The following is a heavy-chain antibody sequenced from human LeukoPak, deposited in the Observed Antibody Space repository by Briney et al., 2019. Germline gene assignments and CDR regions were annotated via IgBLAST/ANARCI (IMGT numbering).Heavy chain of an antibody. CDR3: ARDQYSSSSRGYYYYMDV. Sequence: GGSLRLSCAASGFTFSTYAMHWVRQATGKGLEWVAVISYDGSNKYYADSVKGRFTISRDNSKSTLYLQMNSLKAEDTAVYYCARDQYSSSSRGYYYYMDVWGKGTTVPVSS. CDR1: GFTFSTYA. D-gene: IGHD6-6*01. CDR2: ISYDGSNK. V-gene: IGHV3-30*01. J-gene: IGHJ6*03.